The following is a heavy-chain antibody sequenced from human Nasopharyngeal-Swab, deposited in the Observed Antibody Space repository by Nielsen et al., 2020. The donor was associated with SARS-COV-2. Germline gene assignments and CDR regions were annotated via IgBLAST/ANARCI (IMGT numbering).Heavy chain of an antibody. Sequence: GESLKISCTGSGYLFTSYQIGWVRQVPGKGLEWMGLIYPADSDTRYSPSFQGRVTMSADKSSRTAYLQWTGLKASDTAMYFCARERRGYFFNGFDLWGQGTLVTVSS. V-gene: IGHV5-51*01. CDR1: GYLFTSYQ. CDR2: IYPADSDT. CDR3: ARERRGYFFNGFDL. D-gene: IGHD3-22*01. J-gene: IGHJ3*01.